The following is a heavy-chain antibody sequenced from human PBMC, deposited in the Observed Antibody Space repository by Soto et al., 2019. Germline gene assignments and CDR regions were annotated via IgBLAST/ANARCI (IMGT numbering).Heavy chain of an antibody. CDR3: AREGILGLFDAYDL. CDR2: ISTHNGNT. V-gene: IGHV1-18*04. Sequence: ASVKVSCKASVFTSSGISWVRQAPGQRLEWMGWISTHNGNTIYAQKFQGRVIMTMDTSTTTVYMELRSLRPDDTAVYLCAREGILGLFDAYDLWGQGTMVTV. J-gene: IGHJ3*01. D-gene: IGHD3-3*01. CDR1: VFTSSG.